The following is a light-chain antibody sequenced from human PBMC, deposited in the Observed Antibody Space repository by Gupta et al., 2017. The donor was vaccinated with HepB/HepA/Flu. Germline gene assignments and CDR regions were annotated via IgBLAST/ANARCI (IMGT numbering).Light chain of an antibody. Sequence: SSVLSQPPSVSVAPGMTARITCGGNSIGGKSVQWYQQKAGQAPALVVYGDGDRPSGIPERFSGSNSGNTATLTITRVEAGDEADYYCQVWDSSSEHVVFGGGTKLTVL. J-gene: IGLJ2*01. CDR2: GDG. CDR1: SIGGKS. V-gene: IGLV3-21*03. CDR3: QVWDSSSEHVV.